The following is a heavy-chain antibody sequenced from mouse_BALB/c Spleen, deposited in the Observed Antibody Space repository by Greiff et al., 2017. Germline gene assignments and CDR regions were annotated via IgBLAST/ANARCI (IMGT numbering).Heavy chain of an antibody. V-gene: IGHV1-82*01. CDR1: GYAFSSSW. J-gene: IGHJ4*01. CDR2: IYPGDGDT. CDR3: ARRGGNYAMDY. Sequence: QVHVKQSGPELVKPGASVKISCKASGYAFSSSWMNWVKQRPGQGLEWIGRIYPGDGDTNYNGKFKGKATLTADKSSSTAYMQLSSLTSVDSAVYYCARRGGNYAMDYWGQGTSVTVSS.